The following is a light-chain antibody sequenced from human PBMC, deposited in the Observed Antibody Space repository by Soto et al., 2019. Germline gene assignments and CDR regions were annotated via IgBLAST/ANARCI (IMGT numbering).Light chain of an antibody. Sequence: QSVLTQPSPVSWAPGQSITISFTGTSSAVGGYNYVSWYQQHPGKAPKLMIYDVSNRPSGVSNRFSGSKSGNTASLTISGLQAEDEADYYCSSYTSSNTLVFGTGTKVTVL. V-gene: IGLV2-14*01. CDR1: SSAVGGYNY. CDR2: DVS. J-gene: IGLJ1*01. CDR3: SSYTSSNTLV.